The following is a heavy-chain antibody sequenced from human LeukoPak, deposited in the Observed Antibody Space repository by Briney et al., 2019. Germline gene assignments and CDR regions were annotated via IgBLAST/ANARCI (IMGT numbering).Heavy chain of an antibody. D-gene: IGHD5-18*01. CDR3: AKAGDSYIDY. CDR2: ISWNSGSI. Sequence: AGGSLRLSCAASGFTFDDYAMHWVRQAPGKGLEWVSGISWNSGSIGYADSVKGRFTISRDNAKNSLYLQMNRLRAEDTALYYCAKAGDSYIDYWGQGTLVTVSS. CDR1: GFTFDDYA. V-gene: IGHV3-9*01. J-gene: IGHJ4*02.